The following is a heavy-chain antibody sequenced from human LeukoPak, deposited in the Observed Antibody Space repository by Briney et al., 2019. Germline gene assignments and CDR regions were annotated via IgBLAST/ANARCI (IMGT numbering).Heavy chain of an antibody. Sequence: GGSLRLSCAASGFAFSSYAMYWVRRAPGKGLEWVSSISDNGGSTYYADSVKGRFTISRDNSKNTLYLQMNSLRAEDTAVYYCAKADIVLMVYAISGYWGQGTLVTVSS. D-gene: IGHD2-8*01. CDR1: GFAFSSYA. J-gene: IGHJ4*02. CDR3: AKADIVLMVYAISGY. CDR2: ISDNGGST. V-gene: IGHV3-23*01.